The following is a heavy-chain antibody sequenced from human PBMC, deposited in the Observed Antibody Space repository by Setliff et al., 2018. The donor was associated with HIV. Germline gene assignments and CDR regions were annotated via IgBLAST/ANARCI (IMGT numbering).Heavy chain of an antibody. D-gene: IGHD2-15*01. Sequence: PSETLSLTCAVYGGAFSGYYWTWIRQSPGRGLEWIGEVNHKGVANYSPSLMRRATISADTSTSQFSLRLNSVTAADTAHYFCVVYFIGNGGRGLWGQGTQVTVSS. V-gene: IGHV4-34*01. J-gene: IGHJ4*02. CDR2: VNHKGVA. CDR3: VVYFIGNGGRGL. CDR1: GGAFSGYY.